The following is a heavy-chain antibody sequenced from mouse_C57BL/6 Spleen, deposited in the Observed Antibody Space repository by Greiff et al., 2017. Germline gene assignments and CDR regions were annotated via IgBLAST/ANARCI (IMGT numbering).Heavy chain of an antibody. V-gene: IGHV5-17*01. D-gene: IGHD1-1*01. J-gene: IGHJ3*01. CDR2: ISSGSSTI. Sequence: EVQLVESGGGLVKPGGSLKLSCAASGFTFSDYGMNWVRQAPEKGLEWVAYISSGSSTIYYADTVKGRFTISSANAKNTLFLQMTCLRFEDTAMYYCARLPICYCAIRTWFAYWGQGTLVTVSA. CDR3: ARLPICYCAIRTWFAY. CDR1: GFTFSDYG.